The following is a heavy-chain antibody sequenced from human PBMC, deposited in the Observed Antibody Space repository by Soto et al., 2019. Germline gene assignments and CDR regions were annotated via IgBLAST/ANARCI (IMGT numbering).Heavy chain of an antibody. CDR1: GFMFEDYA. Sequence: DVDLVESGGGLVQPGRSLTLACAASGFMFEDYAMHWVRQVPGKGLEWVSGISWNRGDIAYVDSVKGRFTISRDNAKKSLTLQMNSLRPEDTALYYCAKGKVATIKYYGMDVWGEGTTVIVSS. CDR3: AKGKVATIKYYGMDV. V-gene: IGHV3-9*01. CDR2: ISWNRGDI. D-gene: IGHD5-12*01. J-gene: IGHJ6*04.